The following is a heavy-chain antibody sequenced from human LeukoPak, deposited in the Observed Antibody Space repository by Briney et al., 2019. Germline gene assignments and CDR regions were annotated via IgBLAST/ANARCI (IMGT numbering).Heavy chain of an antibody. CDR3: ATQSGDCSSTSCLLFDY. CDR1: GYTLTELS. CDR2: FDPEDGET. D-gene: IGHD2-2*03. J-gene: IGHJ4*02. V-gene: IGHV1-24*01. Sequence: ASVKVSCKVSGYTLTELSMHWVRQAPGKGLEWMGGFDPEDGETIYAQKFQGRVTMTEDTSTDTAYMELSSLRSEDTAVYYCATQSGDCSSTSCLLFDYWGQGTLVTVSS.